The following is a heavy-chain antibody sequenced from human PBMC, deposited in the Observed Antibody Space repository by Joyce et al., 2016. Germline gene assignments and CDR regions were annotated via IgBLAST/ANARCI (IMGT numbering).Heavy chain of an antibody. CDR1: GFTVDDFG. CDR3: AKSRGSGSFNFDY. J-gene: IGHJ4*02. Sequence: EVQLVESGGGLVQPGRSLRLSCAASGFTVDDFGIHWVRQAPGKGREWVSCISWNGGGIDYADSVKGRFTISRDNAKNSLHLQMNSLRAEDTALYYCAKSRGSGSFNFDYWGQGTLVTVSS. D-gene: IGHD3-10*01. CDR2: ISWNGGGI. V-gene: IGHV3-9*01.